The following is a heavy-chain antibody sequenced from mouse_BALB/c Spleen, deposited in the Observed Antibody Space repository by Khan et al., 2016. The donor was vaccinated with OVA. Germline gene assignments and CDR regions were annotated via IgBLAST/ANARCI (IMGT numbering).Heavy chain of an antibody. Sequence: QVQLKESGPGLVAPSESLSITCTVSGFSLSSYGVNWVRQPPGKGLEWLGVIWGDGSTNYHSGLTSRLTINKDNSKSQVFLKLNSLQTYDTATYYCAKFTPDYYSMDYWGQGTAGTVSS. CDR1: GFSLSSYG. CDR2: IWGDGST. J-gene: IGHJ4*01. D-gene: IGHD1-1*01. V-gene: IGHV2-3*01. CDR3: AKFTPDYYSMDY.